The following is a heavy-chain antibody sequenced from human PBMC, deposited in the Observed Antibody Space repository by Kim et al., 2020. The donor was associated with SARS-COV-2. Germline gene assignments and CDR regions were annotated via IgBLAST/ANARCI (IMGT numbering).Heavy chain of an antibody. V-gene: IGHV3-30*18. J-gene: IGHJ6*03. CDR2: ISYDGSNK. CDR3: ANLDREYYYYYYMDV. Sequence: GGSLRLSCAASGFTFSSYGMHWVRQAPGKGLEWVAVISYDGSNKYYADSVKGRFTISRDNSKNTLYLQMNSLRAEDTAVYYCANLDREYYYYYYMDVWG. CDR1: GFTFSSYG.